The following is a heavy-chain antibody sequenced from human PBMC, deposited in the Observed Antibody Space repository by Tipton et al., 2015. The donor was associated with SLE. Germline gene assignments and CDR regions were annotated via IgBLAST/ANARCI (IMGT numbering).Heavy chain of an antibody. V-gene: IGHV3-30*18. CDR1: GFTFSSYG. J-gene: IGHJ4*02. D-gene: IGHD5-12*01. Sequence: SLRLSCAASGFTFSSYGMHWVRQAPGKGLEWVAVISYDGSNKYYADSVKGRFTISRDSSKNTLYLQMNSLRAEDTAVYYCAKDRLGGLVAMITLLDSWGQGTLVTISS. CDR2: ISYDGSNK. CDR3: AKDRLGGLVAMITLLDS.